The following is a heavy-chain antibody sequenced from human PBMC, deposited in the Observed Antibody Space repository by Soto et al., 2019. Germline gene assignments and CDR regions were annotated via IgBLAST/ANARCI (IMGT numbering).Heavy chain of an antibody. J-gene: IGHJ4*02. V-gene: IGHV3-23*01. CDR3: AKEKVEGGYSYGYGDH. D-gene: IGHD5-18*01. CDR2: ISGSGGST. Sequence: PGGSLRLSCAASGFTFRSYAMSWVRQAPGKGLEWVSTISGSGGSTYYADSVKGRFTISRDNSKNTLYLQMNSLRAEDTAVYYCAKEKVEGGYSYGYGDHWGQGTLVTVSS. CDR1: GFTFRSYA.